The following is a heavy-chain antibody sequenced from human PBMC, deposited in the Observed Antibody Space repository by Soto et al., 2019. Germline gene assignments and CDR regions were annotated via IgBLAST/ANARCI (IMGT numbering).Heavy chain of an antibody. Sequence: GGSLRLSCAASGFTFSSYEMNWVRQAPGKGLEWVSYISSSGSTIYYADSVKGRFTISRDNAKNSLYLQMNSLRADDTAVYYCASLTYDSVWGSLAWGQGTLVTVSS. V-gene: IGHV3-48*03. CDR3: ASLTYDSVWGSLA. CDR2: ISSSGSTI. CDR1: GFTFSSYE. D-gene: IGHD3-16*01. J-gene: IGHJ4*02.